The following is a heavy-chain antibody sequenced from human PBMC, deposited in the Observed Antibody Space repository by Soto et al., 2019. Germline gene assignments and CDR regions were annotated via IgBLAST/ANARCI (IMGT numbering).Heavy chain of an antibody. CDR2: ISWNSGSI. CDR1: GLTFSSYW. J-gene: IGHJ4*02. Sequence: GGSLRLSCAASGLTFSSYWMHWVRQAPGKGLEWVSGISWNSGSIGYADSVKGRFTISRDNAKNSLYLQMNSLRAEDTALYYCAKDIRPWGEPWAVAYFDYWGQGTLVTVSS. CDR3: AKDIRPWGEPWAVAYFDY. D-gene: IGHD6-19*01. V-gene: IGHV3-9*01.